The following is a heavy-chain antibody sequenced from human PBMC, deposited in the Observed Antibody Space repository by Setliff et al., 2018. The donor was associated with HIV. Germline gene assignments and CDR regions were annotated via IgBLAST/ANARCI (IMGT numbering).Heavy chain of an antibody. J-gene: IGHJ4*02. CDR2: INPSGGSA. Sequence: ASVMVSCKASGYTFTRNQIHWVRQAPGQGLEWMGIINPSGGSASYAEKFQGRVTVTSDTSTNTVYMELRSLRSEETAVFYCARDGGDGSGYYYADYWGQGTLVTVSS. CDR1: GYTFTRNQ. D-gene: IGHD3-22*01. V-gene: IGHV1-46*01. CDR3: ARDGGDGSGYYYADY.